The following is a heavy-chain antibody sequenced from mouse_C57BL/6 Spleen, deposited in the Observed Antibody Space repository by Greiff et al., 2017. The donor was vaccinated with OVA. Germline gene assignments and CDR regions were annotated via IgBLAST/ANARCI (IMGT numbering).Heavy chain of an antibody. J-gene: IGHJ4*01. D-gene: IGHD1-1*01. CDR2: LDPSDSYT. V-gene: IGHV1-69*01. CDR1: GYTFTSYW. CDR3: ARGYYGSSPYAMDY. Sequence: VQLQQPGAELVMPGASVKLSCKASGYTFTSYWMHWVKQRPGPGLEWIGELDPSDSYTNYNQKFKGKSTLTVDKSSSTAYMQLSSLTSEDSAVYYCARGYYGSSPYAMDYWGQGTSVTVSS.